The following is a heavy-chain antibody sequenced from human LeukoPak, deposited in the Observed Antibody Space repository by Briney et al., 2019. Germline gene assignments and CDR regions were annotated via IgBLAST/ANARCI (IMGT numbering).Heavy chain of an antibody. CDR3: ARDPPNCGGDCYHLDY. CDR2: IIPILGIA. Sequence: SVKVSFKASGGTFSSYAISWVRQAPGQGLEWMGRIIPILGIASYAQKFQGRVTMTRDTSTSTVYMELSSLRSEDTAVYYCARDPPNCGGDCYHLDYWGQGTLVTVSS. D-gene: IGHD2-21*02. J-gene: IGHJ4*02. V-gene: IGHV1-69*04. CDR1: GGTFSSYA.